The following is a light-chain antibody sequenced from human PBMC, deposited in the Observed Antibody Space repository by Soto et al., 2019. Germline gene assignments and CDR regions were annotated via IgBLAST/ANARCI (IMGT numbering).Light chain of an antibody. Sequence: DIVLTQSPESLAVSPGQRATVSCEASQSLLYHANNRSHLAWYQQKAGQPPKLLIFWASMREDGVPDRFPARRSAPPICNRYDRLQAESGTLKHVQKLFTVPEMFGQGTKMEI. CDR1: QSLLYHANNRSH. CDR2: WAS. CDR3: QKLFTVPEM. V-gene: IGKV4-1*01. J-gene: IGKJ1*01.